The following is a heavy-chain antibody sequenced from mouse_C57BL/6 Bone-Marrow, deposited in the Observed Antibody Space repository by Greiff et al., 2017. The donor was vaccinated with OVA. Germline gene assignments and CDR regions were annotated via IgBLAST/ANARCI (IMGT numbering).Heavy chain of an antibody. V-gene: IGHV1-72*01. Sequence: QVQLQQPGAELVKPGASVKLSCKASGYTFTSYWMHWVKQRPGRGLEWIGRIDPKSGGTKYNEKFKSKATLTVDKPSSTAYMQLSSLTSEDSAVYYCARSGYSPLDYWGQGTTLTVSS. CDR3: ARSGYSPLDY. CDR1: GYTFTSYW. CDR2: IDPKSGGT. D-gene: IGHD2-3*01. J-gene: IGHJ2*01.